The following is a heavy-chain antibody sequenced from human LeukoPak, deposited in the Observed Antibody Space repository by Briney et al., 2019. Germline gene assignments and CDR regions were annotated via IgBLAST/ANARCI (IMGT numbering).Heavy chain of an antibody. CDR2: IRSKAYGGTT. V-gene: IGHV3-49*04. J-gene: IGHJ4*02. D-gene: IGHD1-26*01. CDR3: ATAGSYRHVIDY. Sequence: GGSLRLSCTASGFTFGDYAMSWVRQAPGKGLEWVGFIRSKAYGGTTEYAASVKGRFTISRDNAKNSLYLQMNSLRAEDTAVYYCATAGSYRHVIDYWGQGTLVTVSS. CDR1: GFTFGDYA.